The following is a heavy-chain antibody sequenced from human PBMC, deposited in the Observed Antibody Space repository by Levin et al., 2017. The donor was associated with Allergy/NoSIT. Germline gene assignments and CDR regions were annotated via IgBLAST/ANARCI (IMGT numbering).Heavy chain of an antibody. CDR3: ARDFTGSGLYFGY. J-gene: IGHJ4*02. Sequence: GGSLRLSCAASGFTFSSHAMSWVRQAPGRGLEWVSAISGSGDNTYYADSVKGRFTIPRDNSKNTLFLQMNSLRAEDTALYYCARDFTGSGLYFGYWGQGTLVTVSS. CDR1: GFTFSSHA. CDR2: ISGSGDNT. D-gene: IGHD1-1*01. V-gene: IGHV3-23*01.